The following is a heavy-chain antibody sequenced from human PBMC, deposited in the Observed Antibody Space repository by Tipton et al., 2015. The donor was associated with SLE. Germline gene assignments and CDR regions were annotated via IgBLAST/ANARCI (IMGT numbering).Heavy chain of an antibody. D-gene: IGHD1-26*01. V-gene: IGHV3-48*03. J-gene: IGHJ5*02. Sequence: SLRLSCAAPGFTFSSYEMNWVRQAPGKGLEWVSYISSSGGTIYYADSVKGRFTISRDNAKNSLYLQMNSLRAEDTAVYYCARENPVGATGIDPWGQGTLVTVSS. CDR1: GFTFSSYE. CDR3: ARENPVGATGIDP. CDR2: ISSSGGTI.